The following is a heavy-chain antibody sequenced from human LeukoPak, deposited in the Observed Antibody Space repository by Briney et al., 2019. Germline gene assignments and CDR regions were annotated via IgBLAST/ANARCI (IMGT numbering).Heavy chain of an antibody. D-gene: IGHD5-18*01. CDR1: GYTFTSYG. J-gene: IGHJ4*02. CDR2: ISAYNGNT. CDR3: ARDFVDTAMVSNFDY. Sequence: EASVKVSCKASGYTFTSYGISWVRQAPGQGLEWMGWISAYNGNTNYAQKLQGRVTMTTDTSTSTAYMELRSLRSDDTAVYYCARDFVDTAMVSNFDYWGQGTLVTVSS. V-gene: IGHV1-18*01.